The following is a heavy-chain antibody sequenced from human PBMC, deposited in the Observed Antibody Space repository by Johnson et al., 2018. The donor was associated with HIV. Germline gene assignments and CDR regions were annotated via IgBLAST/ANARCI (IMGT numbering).Heavy chain of an antibody. V-gene: IGHV3-30*18. CDR2: ISYDGTNK. CDR3: AKDSRRWGAFSDAFDI. D-gene: IGHD1-26*01. CDR1: GFTFSSYD. Sequence: QVQLVESGGGVVQPRRSLRVSCGASGFTFSSYDMHWVRQAPGKGLEWVAVISYDGTNKYYADSVKGRFTISRDNSKNTLYLQMNSLRAEDTAVYYCAKDSRRWGAFSDAFDIWGQGTMVTVSS. J-gene: IGHJ3*02.